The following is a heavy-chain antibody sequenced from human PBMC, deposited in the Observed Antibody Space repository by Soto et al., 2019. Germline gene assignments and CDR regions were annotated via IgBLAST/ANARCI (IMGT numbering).Heavy chain of an antibody. CDR2: ISAHNGNT. CDR3: ARGRYGDY. CDR1: GYAFTTYG. Sequence: QVHLVQSGAEVKKPGASVKVSCKGSGYAFTTYGITWVRQAPGQGLEWMGWISAHNGNTNYAQKPQGRVTVTRDTSTRTAYMELRRLRSDDTAVSYCARGRYGDYWGQGALVTVSS. J-gene: IGHJ4*02. D-gene: IGHD1-1*01. V-gene: IGHV1-18*01.